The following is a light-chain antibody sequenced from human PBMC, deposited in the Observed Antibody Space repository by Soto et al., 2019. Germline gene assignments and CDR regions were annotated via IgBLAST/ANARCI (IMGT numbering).Light chain of an antibody. Sequence: QSVLTQPASVSGSPGQSITISCTGTSSDVGGYNYVSWYQPPPGKAPKLMIYDVSNRPSGVSNRFSGSKSGNTASLTISGLQAEDEADYYCSSYTSSSTLLYVFGTGTKLTVL. J-gene: IGLJ1*01. CDR1: SSDVGGYNY. CDR2: DVS. V-gene: IGLV2-14*01. CDR3: SSYTSSSTLLYV.